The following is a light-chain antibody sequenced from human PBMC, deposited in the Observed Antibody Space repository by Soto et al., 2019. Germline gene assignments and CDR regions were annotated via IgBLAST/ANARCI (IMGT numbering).Light chain of an antibody. Sequence: EIVMTQSPSSLSLSPGERATLSCRASQSVTANLAWYQQKPGQAPRLLIYNGVTRATGIPARFTGSGSGREYTLTINSLQSEDVAMYYCQQYNTWPPFTFGPGTKVELK. CDR3: QQYNTWPPFT. V-gene: IGKV3-15*01. CDR1: QSVTAN. CDR2: NGV. J-gene: IGKJ3*01.